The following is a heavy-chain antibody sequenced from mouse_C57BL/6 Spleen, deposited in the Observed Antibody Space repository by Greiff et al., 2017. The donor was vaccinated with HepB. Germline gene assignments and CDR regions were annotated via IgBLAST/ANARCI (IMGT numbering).Heavy chain of an antibody. CDR1: GYTFTDYY. Sequence: EVQLQQSGPELAKPGASVKISCKASGYTFTDYYMNWVKQSHGKSLEWIGDINPNNGGTSYNQKFKGKATLTVDKSSSTAYMELRSLTSEDSAVYYCASTTVVAQDAMDYWGQGTSVTVSS. D-gene: IGHD1-1*01. CDR2: INPNNGGT. CDR3: ASTTVVAQDAMDY. J-gene: IGHJ4*01. V-gene: IGHV1-26*01.